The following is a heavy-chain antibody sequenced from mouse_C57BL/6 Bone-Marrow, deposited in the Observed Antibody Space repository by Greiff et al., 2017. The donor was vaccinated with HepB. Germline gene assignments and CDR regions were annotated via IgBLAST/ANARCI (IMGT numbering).Heavy chain of an antibody. D-gene: IGHD2-5*01. V-gene: IGHV5-9*01. Sequence: EVKLQESGGGLVKPGGSLKLSCAASGFTFSSYTMSWVRQTPEKRLEWVATISGGGGNTYYPDSVKGRFTISRDNAKNTLYLQMSSLRSEDTALYYCARHWSYYSNYAWFAYWGQGTLVTVSA. CDR3: ARHWSYYSNYAWFAY. CDR2: ISGGGGNT. J-gene: IGHJ3*01. CDR1: GFTFSSYT.